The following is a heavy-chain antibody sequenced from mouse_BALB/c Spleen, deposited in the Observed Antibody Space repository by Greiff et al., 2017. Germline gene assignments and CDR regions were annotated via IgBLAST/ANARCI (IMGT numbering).Heavy chain of an antibody. CDR2: ISSGSSTI. D-gene: IGHD1-1*01. Sequence: EVKLVESGGGLVKPGGSLKLSCAASGFTFSSFGMHWVRQAPEKGLEWVAYISSGSSTIYYADTVKGRFTISRDNPKNTLFLQMTSLRSEDTAMYYCARDYGSSYYAMDYWGQGTSVTVSS. CDR3: ARDYGSSYYAMDY. CDR1: GFTFSSFG. J-gene: IGHJ4*01. V-gene: IGHV5-17*02.